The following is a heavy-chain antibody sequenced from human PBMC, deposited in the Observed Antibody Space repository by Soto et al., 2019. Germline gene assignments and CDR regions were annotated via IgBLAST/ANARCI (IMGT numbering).Heavy chain of an antibody. D-gene: IGHD5-18*01. V-gene: IGHV3-53*01. Sequence: EVQLVESGGGLIPPGGSLRLSCAASGFLVNSAYMTWVRQAPGKGLEWLSMINSDGSTLYAESVKGRFTISRDNSKTRLDLQMNSLRDEDTAMYYCARSGYSFAWGYWGQGTLGIVTS. CDR2: INSDGST. CDR1: GFLVNSAY. CDR3: ARSGYSFAWGY. J-gene: IGHJ4*02.